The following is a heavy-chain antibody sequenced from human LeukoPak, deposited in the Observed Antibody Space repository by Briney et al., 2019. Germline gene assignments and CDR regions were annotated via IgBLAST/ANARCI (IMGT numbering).Heavy chain of an antibody. V-gene: IGHV3-7*03. CDR3: ARDIHGDYAGFGY. CDR1: GFTFSSYW. Sequence: GGSLRLSCAASGFTFSSYWMSWVRQAPGKGLEWVANIKQDGSEKYYVDSVKGRFTISRDNAKNSLYLQMNSLRAEDTAVYYCARDIHGDYAGFGYWGQGTLVTVSS. D-gene: IGHD4-17*01. CDR2: IKQDGSEK. J-gene: IGHJ4*02.